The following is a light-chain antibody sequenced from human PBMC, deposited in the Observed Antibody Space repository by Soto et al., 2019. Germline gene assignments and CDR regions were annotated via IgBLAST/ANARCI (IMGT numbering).Light chain of an antibody. CDR2: EVT. CDR3: CSYAGGYTHV. Sequence: QSVLTQPASVSGSPGQSITISCTGTSSDVGGYNYVSWYQQHPGKAPKLMIYEVTNRPSGVSNRFSGSKSGNTASLTISGLQAEDEADYYCCSYAGGYTHVFGTGTKVTVL. J-gene: IGLJ1*01. CDR1: SSDVGGYNY. V-gene: IGLV2-14*01.